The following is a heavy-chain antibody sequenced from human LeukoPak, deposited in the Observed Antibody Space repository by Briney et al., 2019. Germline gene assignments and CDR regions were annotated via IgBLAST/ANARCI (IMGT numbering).Heavy chain of an antibody. CDR2: FYSGGDT. CDR3: AGGVVAPDY. J-gene: IGHJ4*02. V-gene: IGHV3-66*01. CDR1: EFTVSDNY. D-gene: IGHD2-15*01. Sequence: GGSLRLSCAASEFTVSDNYMSWVRQAPGKGLEWVSVFYSGGDTYYADSVKGRFTISGDTSKNTLILQMTSLRAEDTGVYYCAGGVVAPDYWGQGTLVTVSS.